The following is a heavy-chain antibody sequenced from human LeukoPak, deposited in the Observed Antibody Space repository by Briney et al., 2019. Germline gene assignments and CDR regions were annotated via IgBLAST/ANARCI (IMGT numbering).Heavy chain of an antibody. D-gene: IGHD2-8*01. J-gene: IGHJ4*02. CDR1: GGSISSDY. V-gene: IGHV4-59*01. CDR3: AKRRCTHCNPFYFDY. Sequence: SETLSLTCTVSGGSISSDYWTWIRQPPGKGLEWIGYIYNSGSTNYNPSLKSRVTISLDTSKNQFSLKLRSVTAADTAVYYCAKRRCTHCNPFYFDYWGQGALATVSS. CDR2: IYNSGST.